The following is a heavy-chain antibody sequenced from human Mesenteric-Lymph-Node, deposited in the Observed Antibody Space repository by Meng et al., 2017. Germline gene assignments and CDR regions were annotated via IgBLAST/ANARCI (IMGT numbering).Heavy chain of an antibody. Sequence: GGSLRLSCAASGFTFSSYWMSWVRQAPGKGLEWVADIKQDGSEKYYVDSVKGRFTISRDNAKNSLYLQMNSLRAEDTAVYYCAREGYSSGLAGICNYWGQGTLVTVSS. CDR3: AREGYSSGLAGICNY. CDR2: IKQDGSEK. CDR1: GFTFSSYW. V-gene: IGHV3-7*01. J-gene: IGHJ4*02. D-gene: IGHD3-22*01.